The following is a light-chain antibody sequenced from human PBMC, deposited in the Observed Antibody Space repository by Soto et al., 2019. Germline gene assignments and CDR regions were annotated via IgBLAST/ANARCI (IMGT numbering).Light chain of an antibody. CDR2: GAS. CDR1: QSVSSN. CDR3: QQYNNWPPYT. J-gene: IGKJ2*01. Sequence: EIVMTQSPATLSVSPGERATLSCRASQSVSSNLAWYQQKPGQAPRLLIYGASTRATGIPARFSGSGSGTEFTLTSSRLQTEDFAVYYCQQYNNWPPYTFGQGTKLVIK. V-gene: IGKV3-15*01.